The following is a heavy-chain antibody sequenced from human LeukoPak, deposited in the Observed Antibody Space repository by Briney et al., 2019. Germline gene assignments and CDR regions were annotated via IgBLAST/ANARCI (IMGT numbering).Heavy chain of an antibody. V-gene: IGHV4-59*11. D-gene: IGHD3-22*01. CDR1: GASIRSHY. Sequence: PSETLSLTCTVSGASIRSHYWSWIRQPPGKGLEWIGYIYYSGSTNYNPSLKSRVTMSVDTSKNQFSLKLSSVTAADTAVYYCARDLPRYYYDSSGYWDYWGQGTLVTVSS. CDR2: IYYSGST. CDR3: ARDLPRYYYDSSGYWDY. J-gene: IGHJ4*02.